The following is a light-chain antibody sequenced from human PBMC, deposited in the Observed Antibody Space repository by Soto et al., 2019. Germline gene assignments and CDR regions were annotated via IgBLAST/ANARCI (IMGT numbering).Light chain of an antibody. CDR3: QQYNNWPRT. J-gene: IGKJ1*01. Sequence: ETVMTQSPATLSVSPGERATLSCRASQSIRSTLAWFQQKPGQAPRLLIYDASKRATGIPARFSGSGPGTEFTLTISSLQSEDFAVYYCQQYNNWPRTFGQGTKVDIK. V-gene: IGKV3-15*01. CDR1: QSIRST. CDR2: DAS.